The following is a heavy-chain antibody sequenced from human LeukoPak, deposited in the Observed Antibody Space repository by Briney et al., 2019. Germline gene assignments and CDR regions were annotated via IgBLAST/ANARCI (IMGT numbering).Heavy chain of an antibody. CDR2: INTNTGNP. Sequence: GASVKVSCKASGYTFTSYAMNWVRQAPGQGLEWMGWINTNTGNPTYAQGFTGRFVFSLDTSVSTAYLQISSLKAEDTAVYYCARHYCSSTSCPYYYYYYMDVWGKGTTVTVSS. D-gene: IGHD2-2*01. CDR3: ARHYCSSTSCPYYYYYYMDV. V-gene: IGHV7-4-1*02. CDR1: GYTFTSYA. J-gene: IGHJ6*03.